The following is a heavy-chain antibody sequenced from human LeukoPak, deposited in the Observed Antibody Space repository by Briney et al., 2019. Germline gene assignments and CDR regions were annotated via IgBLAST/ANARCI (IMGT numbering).Heavy chain of an antibody. D-gene: IGHD3-16*01. J-gene: IGHJ4*02. CDR3: ARGNYDYVWGSYCDY. Sequence: GGSLRLSCAASGFTFSSYAMHWVRQAPGKGLEYVSAISSNGGRTYYANSVKGRFTISRDNSKNTLYLQMGSLRAEDMAVYYCARGNYDYVWGSYCDYWGQGTLVTVSS. V-gene: IGHV3-64*01. CDR1: GFTFSSYA. CDR2: ISSNGGRT.